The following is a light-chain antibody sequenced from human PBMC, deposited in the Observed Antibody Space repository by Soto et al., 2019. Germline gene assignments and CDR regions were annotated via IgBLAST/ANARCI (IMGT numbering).Light chain of an antibody. CDR3: QQYGGSPRT. CDR1: QSVSKS. V-gene: IGKV3-20*01. CDR2: GAS. Sequence: EIVLTPSPGTLSLSPGDRATLSCRASQSVSKSLAWYQQKPGQAPRLLIYGASTRATGIPDRFSGSGSGTDFTLTISRPEPEDFAVYYCQQYGGSPRTFGQGTKVDIK. J-gene: IGKJ1*01.